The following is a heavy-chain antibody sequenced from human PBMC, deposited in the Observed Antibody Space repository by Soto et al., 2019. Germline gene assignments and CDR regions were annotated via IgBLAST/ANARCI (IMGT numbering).Heavy chain of an antibody. D-gene: IGHD3-10*01. CDR2: IKQDGSEK. Sequence: PGGSLRLSCAASGFTVSSNYMSWVRQAPGKGLEWVANIKQDGSEKYYVDSVKGRFTISRDNAKDSLFLQMDSLRAEDSALYYCATASPLMRFGDLLSRLYLDYWGQGALVTVSS. V-gene: IGHV3-7*03. J-gene: IGHJ4*02. CDR1: GFTVSSNY. CDR3: ATASPLMRFGDLLSRLYLDY.